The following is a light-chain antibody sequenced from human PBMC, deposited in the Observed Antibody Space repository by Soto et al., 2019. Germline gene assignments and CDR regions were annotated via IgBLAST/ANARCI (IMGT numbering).Light chain of an antibody. Sequence: DIQMTQSPSSLSASVGDRVTITCRASQSISSYLNWYQQKPGKAPKLLIYAASSLQSGVPSRFSGSGSGTDFTLTISSLQPEDFAPYYCQQSYSTTRTLGQGTKLEIK. J-gene: IGKJ2*02. V-gene: IGKV1-39*01. CDR3: QQSYSTTRT. CDR1: QSISSY. CDR2: AAS.